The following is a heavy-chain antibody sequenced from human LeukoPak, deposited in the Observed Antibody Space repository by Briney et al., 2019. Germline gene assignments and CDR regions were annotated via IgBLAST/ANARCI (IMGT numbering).Heavy chain of an antibody. D-gene: IGHD4-11*01. CDR1: GGSFSGYY. CDR3: ARGTTVTPKNYYYYMDV. CDR2: INHSGST. J-gene: IGHJ6*03. V-gene: IGHV4-34*01. Sequence: SETLSLTCAVYGGSFSGYYWSWIRQPPGKGLEWIGEINHSGSTNYNPSLKSRVTKSVDTSKNQFSLKLSSVTAADTAVYYCARGTTVTPKNYYYYMDVWGKGTTVTVSS.